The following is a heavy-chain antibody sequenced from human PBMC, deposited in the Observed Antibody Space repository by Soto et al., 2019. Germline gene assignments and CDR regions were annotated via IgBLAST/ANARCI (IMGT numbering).Heavy chain of an antibody. CDR3: ARDATGVCPDS. Sequence: QVQLVESGGGLVKPGGSLRLSCAASGFTFSDYYMSWIRQAPGKGLEWVAYISSSSSYTNYAESVKGRFTISRDNAKNSLYLQMHSLRAEDTAVYYCARDATGVCPDSWGQGTLVTVSS. CDR2: ISSSSSYT. D-gene: IGHD7-27*01. V-gene: IGHV3-11*06. CDR1: GFTFSDYY. J-gene: IGHJ4*02.